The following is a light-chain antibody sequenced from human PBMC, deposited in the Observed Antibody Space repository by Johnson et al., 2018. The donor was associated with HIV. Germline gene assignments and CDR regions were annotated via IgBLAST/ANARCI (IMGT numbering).Light chain of an antibody. CDR3: GTWDSSLSAGV. J-gene: IGLJ1*01. CDR2: DNN. V-gene: IGLV1-51*01. Sequence: SVLTQPPSVSAAPGQKVTISCSGSSSDMGNYAVSWYQQLPGTAPKLLIYDNNKRPSGIPDRFSGSKSGTSATLGITGLQTGDEADYYCGTWDSSLSAGVFGTGTKFTVL. CDR1: SSDMGNYA.